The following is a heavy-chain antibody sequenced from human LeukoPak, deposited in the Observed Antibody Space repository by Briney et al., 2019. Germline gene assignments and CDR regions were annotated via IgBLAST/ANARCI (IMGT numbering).Heavy chain of an antibody. J-gene: IGHJ4*02. CDR2: INSDGSST. D-gene: IGHD2-2*02. V-gene: IGHV3-74*01. CDR1: GFTFSSYW. Sequence: PGGSLRLSCAAPGFTFSSYWMHWVRQAPGKGLVWVSRINSDGSSTSYADSVKGRFTISRDNAKNTLYLQMNSLRAEDTAVYYCARPARYCSSTSCYKYWGQGTLVTVSS. CDR3: ARPARYCSSTSCYKY.